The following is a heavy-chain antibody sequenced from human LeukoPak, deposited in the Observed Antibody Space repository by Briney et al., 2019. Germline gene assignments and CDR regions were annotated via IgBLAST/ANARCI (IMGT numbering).Heavy chain of an antibody. D-gene: IGHD3-9*01. V-gene: IGHV3-30*18. J-gene: IGHJ4*02. CDR2: ISYDGSNK. CDR3: AKDRATYYDISYYFDY. Sequence: GGCLRLSCAASGFTFSSYGMHWVRQAPGKGLEWVAVISYDGSNKYYADSVKGRFTISRDNSKNTLYLQMNSLRAEDTAVYYCAKDRATYYDISYYFDYWGQGTLVTVSS. CDR1: GFTFSSYG.